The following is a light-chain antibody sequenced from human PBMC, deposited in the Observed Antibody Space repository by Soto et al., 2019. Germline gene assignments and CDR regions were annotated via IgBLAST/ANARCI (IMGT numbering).Light chain of an antibody. J-gene: IGLJ2*01. CDR1: SSDIGAYNF. CDR3: TSWTTTSTMI. Sequence: QSALTQPAYVSGSPGQSITISCTGTSSDIGAYNFFSWYQQHPGKAPKLMLYDVNIRPSGVSNRFSGSKSGNTASLTISGLQAEDEADYYCTSWTTTSTMIFGGGTKVTVL. CDR2: DVN. V-gene: IGLV2-14*03.